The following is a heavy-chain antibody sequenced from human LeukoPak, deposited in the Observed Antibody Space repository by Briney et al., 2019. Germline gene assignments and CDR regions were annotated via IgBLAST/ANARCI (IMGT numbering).Heavy chain of an antibody. Sequence: PSGTLSLTCGVSGGSISSTNWYSWVRQPPGQGLEWIGEISLSGLTNYNPSLKSRVTMSLDKSKNLPSLTLTSVTAADTAVYYCSRESGAFSAFGYWGQGTLVTVTS. CDR2: ISLSGLT. CDR1: GGSISSTNW. J-gene: IGHJ4*02. V-gene: IGHV4-4*02. CDR3: SRESGAFSAFGY. D-gene: IGHD1-26*01.